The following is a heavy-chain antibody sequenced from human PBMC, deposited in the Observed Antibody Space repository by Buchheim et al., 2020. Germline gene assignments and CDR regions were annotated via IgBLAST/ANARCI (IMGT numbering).Heavy chain of an antibody. Sequence: QVQLVESGGGVVQPGRSLRLSCAASGFTFSSYGMHWVRQAPGKGLEWVAVISYDGSNKYYADSVKGRFTISRDNSKNTLYLQMNSLRAEDTAVYYCAKDRVPRTIWGFYSSGSDYWGQGTL. D-gene: IGHD6-19*01. J-gene: IGHJ4*02. CDR3: AKDRVPRTIWGFYSSGSDY. CDR1: GFTFSSYG. V-gene: IGHV3-30*18. CDR2: ISYDGSNK.